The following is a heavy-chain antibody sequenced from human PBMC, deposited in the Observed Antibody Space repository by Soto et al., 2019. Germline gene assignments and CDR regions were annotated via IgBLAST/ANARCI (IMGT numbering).Heavy chain of an antibody. J-gene: IGHJ4*02. V-gene: IGHV4-31*03. CDR2: IYYSGST. CDR3: ARARVEKYYYDSSGYYLDY. D-gene: IGHD3-22*01. CDR1: GGSISSGGYY. Sequence: KSSETLSLTCTVSGGSISSGGYYWSWIRQHPGKGLEWIGYIYYSGSTYYNPSLKSRVTISVDTSKNQFSLKLSSVTAADTAVYYCARARVEKYYYDSSGYYLDYWGQGTLVTVSS.